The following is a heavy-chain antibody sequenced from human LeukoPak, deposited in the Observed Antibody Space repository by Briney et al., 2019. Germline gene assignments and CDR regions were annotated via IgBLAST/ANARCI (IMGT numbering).Heavy chain of an antibody. CDR2: ISYDGSNK. Sequence: PGGSLRLSCAASGFTFSSYAMRWVRQAPGKGLEWVAVISYDGSNKYYADSVKGRFTISRDNSKNTLYLQMNSLRAEDTAVYYCAREVPNYYDSSIGYYAFDIWGQGTMVTVSS. CDR3: AREVPNYYDSSIGYYAFDI. D-gene: IGHD3-22*01. J-gene: IGHJ3*02. CDR1: GFTFSSYA. V-gene: IGHV3-30*04.